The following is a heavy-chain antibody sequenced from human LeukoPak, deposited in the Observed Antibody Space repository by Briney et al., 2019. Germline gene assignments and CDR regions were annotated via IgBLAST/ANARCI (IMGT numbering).Heavy chain of an antibody. CDR1: GFTFSSYA. V-gene: IGHV3-23*01. J-gene: IGHJ5*02. CDR3: TKGPYYYDSSGYSRRWFDP. CDR2: ISGSGGRT. D-gene: IGHD3-22*01. Sequence: PGGSLRLSCAASGFTFSSYAMSWVRQAPGKGLEWVSSISGSGGRTYYADSVKGRFTISRDNSKNTLYLQMNSLRAGDTAVYYCTKGPYYYDSSGYSRRWFDPWGQGTLVTVSS.